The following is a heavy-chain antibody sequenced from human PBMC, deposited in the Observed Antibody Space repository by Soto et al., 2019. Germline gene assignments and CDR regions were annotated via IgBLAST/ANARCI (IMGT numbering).Heavy chain of an antibody. CDR2: INHSGST. D-gene: IGHD2-8*01. J-gene: IGHJ4*02. CDR1: GGSFSGYY. Sequence: QVQLQQWGAGLLKPSETLSLTCAVYGGSFSGYYWSWIRQPPGKGLEWIGEINHSGSTRYNPSLKSRFTISGDTSKNQFSLGLSSVTAADTALYYCARGGLMVYAMFDYWGQGTLVTVSS. V-gene: IGHV4-34*01. CDR3: ARGGLMVYAMFDY.